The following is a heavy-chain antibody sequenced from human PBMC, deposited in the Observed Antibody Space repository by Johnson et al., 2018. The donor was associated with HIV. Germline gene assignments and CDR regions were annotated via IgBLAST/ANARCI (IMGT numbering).Heavy chain of an antibody. CDR2: IWYDGSNK. D-gene: IGHD6-13*01. Sequence: QVQLVESGGGVVQPGRSLRLSCAASGFTFSRYGMHWVRQAPGKGLEWVAVIWYDGSNKYYADSVKGRFTISRDDSKNTMYLQMNSLKTEDTAVYYCTADKAAAAGNRAPLFDAFDIWGQGTMVTVSS. CDR1: GFTFSRYG. J-gene: IGHJ3*02. CDR3: TADKAAAAGNRAPLFDAFDI. V-gene: IGHV3-33*01.